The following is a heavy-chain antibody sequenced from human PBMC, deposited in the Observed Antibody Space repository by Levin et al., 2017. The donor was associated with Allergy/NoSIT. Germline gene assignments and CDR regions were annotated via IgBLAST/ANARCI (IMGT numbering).Heavy chain of an antibody. CDR3: ARNGEYQLLSGFDC. D-gene: IGHD2-2*01. J-gene: IGHJ4*02. CDR2: MYYSGST. CDR1: GGSITSRSYY. Sequence: SETLSLTCTVSGGSITSRSYYWGWIRQPPGKGLEWIGSMYYSGSTYYNPSLKSRVTMSVDTSKNQFSLKLSSVTAADTAVYYCARNGEYQLLSGFDCWGQGTLVTVSS. V-gene: IGHV4-39*07.